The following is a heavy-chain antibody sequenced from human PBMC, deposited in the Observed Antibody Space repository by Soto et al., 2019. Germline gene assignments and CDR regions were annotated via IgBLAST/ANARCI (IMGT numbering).Heavy chain of an antibody. CDR2: IYWDDDK. CDR3: AHRLARGATGLYFQH. Sequence: SGPTLVNPTQTLTLTCTFSGLSLSTSGVAVGWIRQPPGKALEWLALIYWDDDKRYSPSLKSRLTITKDTSKNQVVLTMTNMDPVDTATYYCAHRLARGATGLYFQHWGQGTPVTVSS. CDR1: GLSLSTSGVA. V-gene: IGHV2-5*02. D-gene: IGHD3-9*01. J-gene: IGHJ1*01.